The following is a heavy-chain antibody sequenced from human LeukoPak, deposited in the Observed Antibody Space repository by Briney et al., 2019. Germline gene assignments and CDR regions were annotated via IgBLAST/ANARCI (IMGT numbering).Heavy chain of an antibody. V-gene: IGHV3-21*01. CDR3: AGGNTETTLIDY. D-gene: IGHD1-7*01. CDR1: GFTFTTYS. Sequence: GGSLRLSCVASGFTFTTYSMNWVRLAPGKGLEWVSSISTTGDFIHYADSVKGRFTISRDNAKNTLYLQMNTLRVDDTAVYYCAGGNTETTLIDYWGQGTLVTVSS. J-gene: IGHJ4*02. CDR2: ISTTGDFI.